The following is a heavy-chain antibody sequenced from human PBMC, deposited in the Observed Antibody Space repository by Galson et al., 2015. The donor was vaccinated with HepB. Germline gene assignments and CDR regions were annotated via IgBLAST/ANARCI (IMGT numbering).Heavy chain of an antibody. CDR3: ASPYYYDSSGYYPYYYYGMDA. V-gene: IGHV3-30*04. D-gene: IGHD3-22*01. J-gene: IGHJ6*02. Sequence: SLRLSCAASGFTFSSYAMHWVRQAPGKGLEWVAVISYDGSNKYYADSVKGRFTISRDNSKNTLYLQMNSLRAEDTAVYYCASPYYYDSSGYYPYYYYGMDAWGQGTTVTVSS. CDR2: ISYDGSNK. CDR1: GFTFSSYA.